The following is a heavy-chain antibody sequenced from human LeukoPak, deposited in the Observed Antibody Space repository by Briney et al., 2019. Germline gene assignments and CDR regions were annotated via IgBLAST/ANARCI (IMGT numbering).Heavy chain of an antibody. D-gene: IGHD2-2*01. Sequence: PSETLSLTCTVSGGSISSSSYYWGWIRQPPGQGLEWIGSIYYSGSTYYNPSLKSRVTISVDTSKNQFSLKLSSVTAADTAVYYCARHGGHDVVVPAARGLNWFDPWGQGTLVTVSS. V-gene: IGHV4-39*01. CDR1: GGSISSSSYY. CDR3: ARHGGHDVVVPAARGLNWFDP. CDR2: IYYSGST. J-gene: IGHJ5*02.